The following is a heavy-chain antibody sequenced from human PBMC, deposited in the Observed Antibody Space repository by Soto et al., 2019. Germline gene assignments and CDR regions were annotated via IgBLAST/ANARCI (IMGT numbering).Heavy chain of an antibody. V-gene: IGHV4-38-2*01. CDR2: IYHSGST. Sequence: SETLSLTCAVSGYSISSGYYCGCIRQPPGKGLEWIGSIYHSGSTYYNPSLKSRVTISVDTTKNQFSLKLKFVTAAETAIYYCAKSMTIFGVDPFDPWGQGTLVTVSS. D-gene: IGHD3-3*01. CDR1: GYSISSGYY. CDR3: AKSMTIFGVDPFDP. J-gene: IGHJ5*02.